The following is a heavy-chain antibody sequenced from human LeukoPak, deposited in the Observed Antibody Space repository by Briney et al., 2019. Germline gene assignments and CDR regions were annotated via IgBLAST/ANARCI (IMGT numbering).Heavy chain of an antibody. CDR1: GYSISSGYC. V-gene: IGHV4-38-2*01. CDR3: ARYTSGWIFDY. CDR2: IYHTGST. D-gene: IGHD6-19*01. Sequence: SETLSLTCAVSGYSISSGYCWGWIRQPPGKGLEWIGNIYHTGSTYYNPSLKSRVTISVDTSKNEFSLKLSSVTAADTAMYYCARYTSGWIFDYWGQGTLVTVSS. J-gene: IGHJ4*02.